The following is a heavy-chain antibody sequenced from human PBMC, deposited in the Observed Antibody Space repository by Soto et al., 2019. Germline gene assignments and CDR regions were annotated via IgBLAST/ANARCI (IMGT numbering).Heavy chain of an antibody. CDR1: GYTFTSYY. V-gene: IGHV1-46*01. J-gene: IGHJ6*02. D-gene: IGHD3-22*01. Sequence: ASVKVSCKASGYTFTSYYMHWVRQAPGQGLEWMGIINPSGGSTSYAQKFQGRVTMTRDTSTSTVYMELSSLRSEDTAVYYCARDLSDSSGHRIPYGMHVWGQGTTVTVAS. CDR3: ARDLSDSSGHRIPYGMHV. CDR2: INPSGGST.